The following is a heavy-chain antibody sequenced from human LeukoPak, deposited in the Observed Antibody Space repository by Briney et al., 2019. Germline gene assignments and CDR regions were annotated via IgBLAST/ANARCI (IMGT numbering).Heavy chain of an antibody. CDR1: GDSISRYY. Sequence: PSETLSLTCTVSGDSISRYYWSWIRQPPGKGLEWIGYIHNSGSTNNNPSLKSRLTVSIDTSKNQFSLKLSSVTAADTAVYYCARNYASGYYFDFYYYNMDVWGQGTTVTVSS. J-gene: IGHJ6*02. CDR2: IHNSGST. D-gene: IGHD3-10*01. V-gene: IGHV4-59*01. CDR3: ARNYASGYYFDFYYYNMDV.